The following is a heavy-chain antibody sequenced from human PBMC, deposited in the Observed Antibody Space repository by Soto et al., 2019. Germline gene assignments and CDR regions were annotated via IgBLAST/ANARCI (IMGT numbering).Heavy chain of an antibody. J-gene: IGHJ4*02. CDR3: AWTGYSRSWAPRGPFDY. CDR2: TYYRSKWYN. Sequence: SQTLSLTCAISGDSVSSNSAAWNWIRQSPSRGLEWLGRTYYRSKWYNDYAVSVKSRITINPDTSKNQFSLQLNSVTPEDTAVYYCAWTGYSRSWAPRGPFDYWGQGTLVTVSS. V-gene: IGHV6-1*01. D-gene: IGHD6-13*01. CDR1: GDSVSSNSAA.